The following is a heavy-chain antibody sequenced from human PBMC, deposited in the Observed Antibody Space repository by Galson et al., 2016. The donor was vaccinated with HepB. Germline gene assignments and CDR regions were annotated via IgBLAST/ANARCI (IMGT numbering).Heavy chain of an antibody. CDR3: ARRGWKNYYGSGRDNWFDP. Sequence: SLRLSCAGSGFTFSNYIINWVRQAPGKGLEWVSSITTSSTYIYYADSVKGRFTISRDNAKNSLYLQMNSLRAEDTAVYYCARRGWKNYYGSGRDNWFDPWGQGTLVTVSS. V-gene: IGHV3-21*01. CDR2: ITTSSTYI. CDR1: GFTFSNYI. J-gene: IGHJ5*02. D-gene: IGHD3-10*01.